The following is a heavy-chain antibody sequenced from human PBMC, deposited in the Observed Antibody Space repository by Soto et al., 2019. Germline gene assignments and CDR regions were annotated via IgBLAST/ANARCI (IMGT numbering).Heavy chain of an antibody. V-gene: IGHV1-69*13. D-gene: IGHD3-22*01. CDR3: ARMAMLVDKVNYFDY. CDR2: IIPIFGTA. J-gene: IGHJ4*02. CDR1: GGTFSSYA. Sequence: GASVKVSCKASGGTFSSYAISWVRQAPGQGLEWMGGIIPIFGTANYAQKFQGRVTITADESTSTAYMELSSLRSEDTAVYYCARMAMLVDKVNYFDYWGQGTLVTVSS.